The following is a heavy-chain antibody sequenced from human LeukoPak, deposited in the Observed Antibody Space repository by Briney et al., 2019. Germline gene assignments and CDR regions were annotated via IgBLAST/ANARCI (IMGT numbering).Heavy chain of an antibody. CDR1: GFTFSSYW. Sequence: GGSLRLSCAASGFTFSSYWMSWVRQAPGKGLEWVANIKQDGSEKYYVDSVKGRFTISRDNAKNSLYLQMNSLRAEDTAVYYCARDSYFVDTAMVFFFDYWGQGTLVTVSS. CDR2: IKQDGSEK. CDR3: ARDSYFVDTAMVFFFDY. D-gene: IGHD5-18*01. J-gene: IGHJ4*02. V-gene: IGHV3-7*01.